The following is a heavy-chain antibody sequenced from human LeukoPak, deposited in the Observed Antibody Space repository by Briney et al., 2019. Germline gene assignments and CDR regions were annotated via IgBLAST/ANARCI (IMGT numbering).Heavy chain of an antibody. CDR3: ARESGWMQLYTDY. CDR2: ISSSSSYI. V-gene: IGHV3-21*01. Sequence: GGSLRLSCAASGFTFSSYSMNWVRQAPGKGLEWVSSISSSSSYIYYADSVKGRFTISRDNAKNSLYLQMNSLRAEDTAVYYCARESGWMQLYTDYWGQGTLVTVSS. J-gene: IGHJ4*02. CDR1: GFTFSSYS. D-gene: IGHD5-18*01.